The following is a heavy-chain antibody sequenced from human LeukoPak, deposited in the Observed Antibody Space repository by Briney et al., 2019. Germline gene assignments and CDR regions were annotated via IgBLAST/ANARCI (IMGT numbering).Heavy chain of an antibody. J-gene: IGHJ6*02. CDR3: ARNQQLGGHSYYYYGMDV. V-gene: IGHV3-23*01. CDR2: ISGGGVTT. CDR1: GFTSIAYA. D-gene: IGHD3-16*01. Sequence: PGGSLRLSCVGSGFTSIAYALTWARQAPGKGLEWVSGISGGGVTTYYADSVQGRFTISKNNSNNTLYLQMNSLRADDTAIYYCARNQQLGGHSYYYYGMDVWGQGTTVTVSS.